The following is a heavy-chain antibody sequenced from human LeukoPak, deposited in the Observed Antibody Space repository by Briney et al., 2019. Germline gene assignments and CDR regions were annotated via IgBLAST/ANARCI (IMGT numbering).Heavy chain of an antibody. J-gene: IGHJ6*02. CDR1: GGTFSSYA. Sequence: SVKVSCKASGGTFSSYAISWVRQAPGQGLEWMGRIIPILGIANYAQKFQGRVTITADKSTSAAYMELSSLRSEDTAVYYCARDSSTTRFYYYYGMDVWGQGTTVTVSS. CDR2: IIPILGIA. D-gene: IGHD2-2*01. V-gene: IGHV1-69*04. CDR3: ARDSSTTRFYYYYGMDV.